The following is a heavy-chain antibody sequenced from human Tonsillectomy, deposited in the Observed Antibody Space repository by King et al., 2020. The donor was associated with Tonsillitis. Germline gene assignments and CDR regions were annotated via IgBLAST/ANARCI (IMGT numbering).Heavy chain of an antibody. D-gene: IGHD7-27*01. J-gene: IGHJ4*02. CDR2: LYWDDTE. CDR1: GWSVTTGGVG. Sequence: ITLKESGPTLVKPTQTLTLTCTVSGWSVTTGGVGVGWFRQPPGKALDWLAPLYWDDTEYYRPSLKNRLNITKDNPKNQVSLTMTNMDPVDTATYYCARTGEPYFDSWGQGTLVIVSS. CDR3: ARTGEPYFDS. V-gene: IGHV2-5*02.